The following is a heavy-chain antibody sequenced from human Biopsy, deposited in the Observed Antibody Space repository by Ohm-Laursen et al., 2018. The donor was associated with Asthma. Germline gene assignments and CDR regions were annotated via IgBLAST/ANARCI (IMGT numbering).Heavy chain of an antibody. CDR1: GHTFNSAG. CDR3: ARAVDYSHYYGIDV. V-gene: IGHV1-18*01. D-gene: IGHD3-10*01. CDR2: ISVYNGNT. Sequence: SVKVSCKTSGHTFNSAGITWVRQAPGQGLEWMGWISVYNGNTKVAQKLQGRVTMITDTSTSTAYMELRSLRSDDTAVYFCARAVDYSHYYGIDVWGQGTTVTVS. J-gene: IGHJ6*02.